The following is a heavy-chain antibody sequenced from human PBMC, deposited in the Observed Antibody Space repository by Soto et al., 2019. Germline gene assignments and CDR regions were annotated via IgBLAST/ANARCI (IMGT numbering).Heavy chain of an antibody. CDR3: ARGLAYCGGDCYSWYFQH. J-gene: IGHJ1*01. Sequence: QVQLVQSGAEVKKPGSSVKVSCKASGGTFSSYAISWVRQAPGQGLEWMGGIIPIFGTANYAQKFQGRVTITADESTSTAEVELSSLRSEDTAVYYCARGLAYCGGDCYSWYFQHWGQGTLVTVSS. V-gene: IGHV1-69*12. D-gene: IGHD2-21*02. CDR2: IIPIFGTA. CDR1: GGTFSSYA.